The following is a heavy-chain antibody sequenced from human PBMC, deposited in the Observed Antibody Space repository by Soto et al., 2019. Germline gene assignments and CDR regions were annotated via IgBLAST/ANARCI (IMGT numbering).Heavy chain of an antibody. CDR2: ISGSGGST. D-gene: IGHD2-15*01. J-gene: IGHJ4*02. CDR1: GFTFSSYA. Sequence: EVQLLESGGGLVQPGGSLRLSCAASGFTFSSYAMNWVRQAPGKGLEWVSTISGSGGSTYYADSVKGRFTISRDNSKNTRYLQMNSLRAEDTAVYYCAKARGYCSGGSCHFDYWGQGTLVTVSS. V-gene: IGHV3-23*01. CDR3: AKARGYCSGGSCHFDY.